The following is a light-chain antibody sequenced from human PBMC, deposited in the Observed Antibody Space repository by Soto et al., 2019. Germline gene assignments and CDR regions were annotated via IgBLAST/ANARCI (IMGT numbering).Light chain of an antibody. J-gene: IGLJ1*01. CDR1: SSNIGAGYD. V-gene: IGLV1-40*01. CDR2: GNS. CDR3: QSYDSSLSGYV. Sequence: QSVLSQPPSVSGAPGQRVTISCTVSSSNIGAGYDVHWYQQFPGTAPKLLIYGNSNRPSGVPDRISGSKSGTSVSLAITGLQAEDEADYYCQSYDSSLSGYVFGAGTKVTVL.